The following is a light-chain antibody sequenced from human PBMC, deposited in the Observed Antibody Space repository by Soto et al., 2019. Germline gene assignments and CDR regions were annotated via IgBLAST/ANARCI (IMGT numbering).Light chain of an antibody. CDR1: QSLLHTNAYHY. CDR3: MQPLDLPVT. V-gene: IGKV2-28*01. Sequence: ETLLTQLPLSLSVTPGEPASISCRSIQSLLHTNAYHYLDWYLQKPGQSPPLLLYLDSYRASGVPARFSGSGSGTEFTLRISRVEAEDVGVYYCMQPLDLPVTFGQGTRLEIK. CDR2: LDS. J-gene: IGKJ5*01.